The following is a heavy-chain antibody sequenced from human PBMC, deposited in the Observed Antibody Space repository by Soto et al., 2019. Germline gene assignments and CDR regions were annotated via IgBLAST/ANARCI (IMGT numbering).Heavy chain of an antibody. CDR3: ARGGYYDSSGSRNYHSYGMDV. J-gene: IGHJ6*02. D-gene: IGHD3-22*01. Sequence: QAQLVQSGAEVKKPGASVKVSCKASGYTFSSYGISWVRQAPGQGLEWLGWISPYNDDTNYAQKLQGRVTMTTDTSTRAAYMDLRSLRSADTAVYYCARGGYYDSSGSRNYHSYGMDVWGQGTTVTVSS. CDR2: ISPYNDDT. CDR1: GYTFSSYG. V-gene: IGHV1-18*01.